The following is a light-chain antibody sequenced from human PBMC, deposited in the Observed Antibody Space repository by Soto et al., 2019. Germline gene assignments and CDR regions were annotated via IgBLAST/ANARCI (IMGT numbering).Light chain of an antibody. CDR3: QQYTSFSWT. CDR1: QSISHW. J-gene: IGKJ1*01. CDR2: KSS. Sequence: DIQMTQSPSTLSASVGDSVTITFRASQSISHWLAWYQQKPGKAPKLLIYKSSTLQSGVPSRFSGSRSGTEFTLTISSLQTEDFATYYCQQYTSFSWTFGQGTKVDIK. V-gene: IGKV1-5*03.